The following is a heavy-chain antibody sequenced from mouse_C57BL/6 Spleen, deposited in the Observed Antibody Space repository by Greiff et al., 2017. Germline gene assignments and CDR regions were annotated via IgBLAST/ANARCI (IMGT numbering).Heavy chain of an antibody. CDR1: GFSLTSYG. Sequence: VQLKQSGPGLVQPSQSLSITCTVSGFSLTSYGVHWVRQSPGKGLEWLGVIWSGGSTDYNAAFISRLSISKDNSKSQVFFKMNSLQADDTAIYYCARNKGDGYFLYFDVWGTGTTVTVSS. CDR3: ARNKGDGYFLYFDV. V-gene: IGHV2-2*01. J-gene: IGHJ1*03. CDR2: IWSGGST. D-gene: IGHD2-3*01.